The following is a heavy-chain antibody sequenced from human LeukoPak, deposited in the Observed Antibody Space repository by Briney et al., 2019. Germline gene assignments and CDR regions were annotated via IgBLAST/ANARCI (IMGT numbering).Heavy chain of an antibody. CDR1: GGSINSSSYY. Sequence: PSETLSLTCTVSGGSINSSSYYWGWIRQPPGKGLEWIGSIYYSGSTYYNPSLKSRVTISVDTSKNQFSLKLSSVTAADTAVYYCASGNWGSSLDYWGQGTLVTVSS. CDR3: ASGNWGSSLDY. V-gene: IGHV4-39*07. D-gene: IGHD7-27*01. J-gene: IGHJ4*02. CDR2: IYYSGST.